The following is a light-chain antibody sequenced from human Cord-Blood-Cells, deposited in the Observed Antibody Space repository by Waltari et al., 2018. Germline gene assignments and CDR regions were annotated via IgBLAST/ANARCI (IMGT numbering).Light chain of an antibody. J-gene: IGKJ2*01. CDR2: GAS. Sequence: EIVLTQSPGTLSLSPGERATLSCRASQSVSSSYLAWYQQKPGQAPRLLIYGASSRATGIPDRFIGSGSGTDFTLTSSRLEPEDCAVYYCQQYGSSPPYTFGQGTKLEIK. V-gene: IGKV3-20*01. CDR1: QSVSSSY. CDR3: QQYGSSPPYT.